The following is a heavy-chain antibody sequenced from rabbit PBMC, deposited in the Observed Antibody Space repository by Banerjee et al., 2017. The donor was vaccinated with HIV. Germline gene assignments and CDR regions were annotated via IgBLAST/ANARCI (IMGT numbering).Heavy chain of an antibody. CDR3: GRDRDGDAGYGSLAL. CDR1: GFSFSNKYV. D-gene: IGHD6-1*01. CDR2: INTSSGNT. J-gene: IGHJ3*01. V-gene: IGHV1S45*01. Sequence: QEQLEESGGDLVKPEGSLTLTCKASGFSFSNKYVMCWVRQAPGKGLEWIACINTSSGNTVYATWAKGRFTISKTSWTTVTLQMTSLTAADTATYFCGRDRDGDAGYGSLALWGQGTLVTVS.